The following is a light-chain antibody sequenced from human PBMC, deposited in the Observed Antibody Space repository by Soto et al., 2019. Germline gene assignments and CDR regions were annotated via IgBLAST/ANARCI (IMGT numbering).Light chain of an antibody. CDR3: AAWDDSLSGVV. CDR2: RNN. V-gene: IGLV1-47*01. J-gene: IGLJ2*01. CDR1: SSNIGSNS. Sequence: QSVLTQPPSASGTPGQRVTISCSGSSSNIGSNSVYWYQQLPGTAPKLLIYRNNERPSGVPDRFSGSKSGTSASLASSGLRSEDEADYYCAAWDDSLSGVVFGGGTKLTLL.